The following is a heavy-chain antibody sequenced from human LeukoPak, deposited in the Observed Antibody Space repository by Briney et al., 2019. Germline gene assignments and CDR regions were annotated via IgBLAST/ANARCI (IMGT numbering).Heavy chain of an antibody. V-gene: IGHV3-23*01. Sequence: GGSLRLSCAASGFTFSSYGMSWVRQAPGKGLEWVSAISGSGGSTYYADSVKGRFTISRDNSKNTLYLQMNSLRAEDTAVYYCAKGLSGSYGSGSYYIPDAFDIWGQGTMATVSS. CDR2: ISGSGGST. J-gene: IGHJ3*02. CDR3: AKGLSGSYGSGSYYIPDAFDI. CDR1: GFTFSSYG. D-gene: IGHD3-10*01.